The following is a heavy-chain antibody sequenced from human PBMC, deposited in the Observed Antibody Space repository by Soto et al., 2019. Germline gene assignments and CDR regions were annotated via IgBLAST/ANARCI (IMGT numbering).Heavy chain of an antibody. CDR2: IIPIFGTA. D-gene: IGHD6-13*01. CDR3: ARVPSQQQLHWFDP. V-gene: IGHV1-69*13. J-gene: IGHJ5*02. CDR1: GGTFSSYA. Sequence: GASVKVSCKASGGTFSSYAISWVRQAPGQGLEWMGGIIPIFGTANYAQKFQGRVTITADESTSTAYMELSSLRSEDTAVYYCARVPSQQQLHWFDPWGQGTLVTVSS.